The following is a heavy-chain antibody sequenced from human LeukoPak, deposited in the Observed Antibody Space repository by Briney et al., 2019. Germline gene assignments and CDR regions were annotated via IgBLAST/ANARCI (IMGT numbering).Heavy chain of an antibody. CDR1: GFTFSSYW. J-gene: IGHJ4*02. V-gene: IGHV3-7*03. CDR3: TTETTLAVFRDY. Sequence: PGGSLRLSCAASGFTFSSYWMSWVRQAPGKGLEWVANIKQDGSEKYYVDSVKGRFTISRDNAKNSLYLQMNSLETEDTAVYYCTTETTLAVFRDYWGQGTLVTVSS. CDR2: IKQDGSEK. D-gene: IGHD1-14*01.